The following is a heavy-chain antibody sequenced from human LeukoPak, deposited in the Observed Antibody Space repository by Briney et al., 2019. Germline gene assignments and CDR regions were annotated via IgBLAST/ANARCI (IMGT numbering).Heavy chain of an antibody. CDR1: GGSISSHY. J-gene: IGHJ6*03. CDR2: IYYSGST. V-gene: IGHV4-59*11. Sequence: SETLSLTCTVSGGSISSHYWSWIRQPPGKGLEWIGYIYYSGSTNYNPSLKSRVTISVDTSKNQFSLKLSSVTAADTAVYYCARIAQTLYYYMDVWGKGTTVTVSS. CDR3: ARIAQTLYYYMDV.